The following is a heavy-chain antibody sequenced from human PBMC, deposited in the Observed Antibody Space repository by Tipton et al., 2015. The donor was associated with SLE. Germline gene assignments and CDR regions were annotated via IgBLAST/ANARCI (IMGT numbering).Heavy chain of an antibody. V-gene: IGHV4-4*07. Sequence: LRLSCTVSGGPISSYYWSWIRQSAGGGLEWIGRIYTNEHTNYNPPLKSRVTMSVDTSKNHFSLKLISVTAADTAVYYCAREFLNPVTTVHYYFDLWGRGTLVTVSS. CDR2: IYTNEHT. CDR1: GGPISSYY. D-gene: IGHD4-11*01. CDR3: AREFLNPVTTVHYYFDL. J-gene: IGHJ2*01.